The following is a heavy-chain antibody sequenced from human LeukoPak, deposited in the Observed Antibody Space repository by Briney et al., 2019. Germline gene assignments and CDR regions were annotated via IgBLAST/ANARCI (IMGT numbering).Heavy chain of an antibody. V-gene: IGHV5-51*01. Sequence: GESLKISCKASGYSFTDYWIGWVRQMPGKGLEWMGIIYPGDSDTRYSPSFQGQVTISADTSISTAHLRWSSLKASDTAMYYCARSDSASWFDYWGQGTLVTVSS. D-gene: IGHD6-13*01. CDR1: GYSFTDYW. CDR3: ARSDSASWFDY. J-gene: IGHJ4*02. CDR2: IYPGDSDT.